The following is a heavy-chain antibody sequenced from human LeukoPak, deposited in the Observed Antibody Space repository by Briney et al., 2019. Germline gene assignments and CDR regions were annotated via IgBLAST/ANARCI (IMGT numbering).Heavy chain of an antibody. CDR3: ARDPRYCSSTSCGP. Sequence: SETLSLTCTVSGGSISSSSYYWGWIRQPPGKGLEWIGSIYYSGSTYYNPSLKSRVTKSVDTSKNQFSLKLSSVTAADTAVYYCARDPRYCSSTSCGPWGQGTLVTVSS. D-gene: IGHD2-2*01. CDR2: IYYSGST. CDR1: GGSISSSSYY. V-gene: IGHV4-39*07. J-gene: IGHJ5*02.